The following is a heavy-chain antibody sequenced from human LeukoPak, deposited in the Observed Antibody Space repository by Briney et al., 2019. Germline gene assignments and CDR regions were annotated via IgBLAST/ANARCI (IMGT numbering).Heavy chain of an antibody. Sequence: GGSLRHSCAASGFTFSSYSMNWVRQAPGKGLEWVSSISSSSSHIYYADSVKGRFTISRDNAKNSLYLQMNSLRAEDTAVYYCASKFTTGWYSSWGQGTLVTVSS. J-gene: IGHJ5*02. V-gene: IGHV3-21*01. D-gene: IGHD6-19*01. CDR1: GFTFSSYS. CDR3: ASKFTTGWYSS. CDR2: ISSSSSHI.